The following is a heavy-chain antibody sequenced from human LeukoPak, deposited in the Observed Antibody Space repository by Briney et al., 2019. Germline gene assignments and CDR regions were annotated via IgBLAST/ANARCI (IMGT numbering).Heavy chain of an antibody. J-gene: IGHJ3*02. CDR1: GGSIRSSSYY. Sequence: PSETLSLTCTVSGGSIRSSSYYWGWIRQTPGKGLEWIGSIFYSGSTYDNPSLQSRVTISVDTSKNQFSLKLRSVTAADTAVYYCAREEMTDLGNRGAFDIWGQGTLVTVSS. CDR2: IFYSGST. CDR3: AREEMTDLGNRGAFDI. V-gene: IGHV4-39*02. D-gene: IGHD3-10*01.